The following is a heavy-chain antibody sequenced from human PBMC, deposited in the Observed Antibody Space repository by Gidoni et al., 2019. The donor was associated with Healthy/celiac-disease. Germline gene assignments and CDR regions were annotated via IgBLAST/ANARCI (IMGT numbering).Heavy chain of an antibody. Sequence: QVQLVQSGAEVKKPGASVTVSCKASGYTFTSYGISWVRQAPGQGLEWMGWISAYNGNTNYAQKLQGRVTMTTDTSTSTAYMELRSLRSDDTAVYYCARDVWFGEPATYGLMFDYWGQGTLVTVSS. V-gene: IGHV1-18*01. D-gene: IGHD3-10*01. CDR1: GYTFTSYG. J-gene: IGHJ4*02. CDR3: ARDVWFGEPATYGLMFDY. CDR2: ISAYNGNT.